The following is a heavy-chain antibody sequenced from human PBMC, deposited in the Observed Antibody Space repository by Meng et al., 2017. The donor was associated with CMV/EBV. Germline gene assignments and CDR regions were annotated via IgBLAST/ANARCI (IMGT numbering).Heavy chain of an antibody. CDR2: ISYDGSNK. V-gene: IGHV3-30-3*01. Sequence: QLYLVGGGVDELHPGGSPRLCWAASGFHFSSYAMHWVRQASGKVLEWVAVISYDGSNKYYADSVKGRFTSSRDNSKNTLYLQMNSLRAEDTAVYYCARGDYFDYWGQGTLVTVSS. J-gene: IGHJ4*02. CDR1: GFHFSSYA. CDR3: ARGDYFDY.